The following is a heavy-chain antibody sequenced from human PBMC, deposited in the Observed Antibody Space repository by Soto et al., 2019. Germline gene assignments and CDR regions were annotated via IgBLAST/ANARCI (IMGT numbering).Heavy chain of an antibody. V-gene: IGHV3-48*03. CDR3: ARKLRSGWLGFDY. D-gene: IGHD6-19*01. CDR1: GFTFSSYE. Sequence: EVQLVESGGGLVQPGGSLRLSCAASGFTFSSYEMNWVRQAPGKGLEWVSYISSSGSTIYYADSVKGRFTISRDNAKNSLYLQMNSLRAEDTAVYYCARKLRSGWLGFDYWGQGTLVTVSS. CDR2: ISSSGSTI. J-gene: IGHJ4*02.